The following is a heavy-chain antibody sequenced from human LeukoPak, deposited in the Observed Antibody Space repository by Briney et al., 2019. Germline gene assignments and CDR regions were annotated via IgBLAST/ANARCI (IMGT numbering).Heavy chain of an antibody. CDR2: MNPNSGNT. CDR1: GYTFTSYD. CDR3: ARGDIAVVPAGLLGTDGMDV. J-gene: IGHJ6*02. D-gene: IGHD2-2*01. Sequence: ASVKVSCKASGYTFTSYDINWVRQATGQGLEWMGWMNPNSGNTGYAQKFQGRVTMTRNTSISTAYMELSSLRSEDTAVYYCARGDIAVVPAGLLGTDGMDVWGQGTTVTVSS. V-gene: IGHV1-8*01.